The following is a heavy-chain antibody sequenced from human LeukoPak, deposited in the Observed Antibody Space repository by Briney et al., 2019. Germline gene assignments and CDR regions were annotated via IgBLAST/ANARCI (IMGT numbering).Heavy chain of an antibody. J-gene: IGHJ5*02. CDR1: GYAFTDYY. D-gene: IGHD3-10*01. Sequence: ASVEVSCKASGYAFTDYYVHWVRQAPGQGPEWMGWINPNSGGTNYAQRFQGRVTMTRDTSISTAYMELSRLRSDDTAVYYCARDASAGLLWFGESPKNWFDPWGQGTLVTVSS. CDR3: ARDASAGLLWFGESPKNWFDP. CDR2: INPNSGGT. V-gene: IGHV1-2*02.